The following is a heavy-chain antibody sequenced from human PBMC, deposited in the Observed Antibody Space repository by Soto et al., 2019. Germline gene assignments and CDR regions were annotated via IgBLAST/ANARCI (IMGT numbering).Heavy chain of an antibody. V-gene: IGHV1-24*01. J-gene: IGHJ5*02. Sequence: GASVKVSCKVSGYTLAELSMHWVRQAPGKRLEWMGGFDPEDGETIYAQKFQGRVTMTEDTSTDTAYMELSSLRSEDTAVYYCATRRYYDSSGYRWFDPWGQGTLVTVSS. CDR3: ATRRYYDSSGYRWFDP. CDR1: GYTLAELS. D-gene: IGHD3-22*01. CDR2: FDPEDGET.